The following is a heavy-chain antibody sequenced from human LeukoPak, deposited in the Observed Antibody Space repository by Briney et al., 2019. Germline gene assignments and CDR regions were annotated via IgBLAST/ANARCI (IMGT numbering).Heavy chain of an antibody. J-gene: IGHJ6*03. V-gene: IGHV1-46*01. D-gene: IGHD5-12*01. CDR3: AKGSGYEAQYYYYYMDV. CDR1: GYTFTSNY. Sequence: ASVKVSCKAFGYTFTSNYMHWVRQAPGQGPEWMGVISPSGGSTTYAQKFQGRVTLTRDMSTSTDYLELSSLRSEDTAVYHCAKGSGYEAQYYYYYMDVWGKGTTVTISS. CDR2: ISPSGGST.